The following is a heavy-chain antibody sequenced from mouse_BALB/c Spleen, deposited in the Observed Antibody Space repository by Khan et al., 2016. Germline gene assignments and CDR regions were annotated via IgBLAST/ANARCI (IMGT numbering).Heavy chain of an antibody. Sequence: VQLQQSGAELVKSGSPVKVSFTASVLNSKDHYMHWLKQWPEQGLEWIGRIDPPNGNTKYDPKFQGKATITADTSSNTAYLQLSSRTSDERTVSKCARMARKWGQGTTLTVS. V-gene: IGHV14-3*02. CDR1: VLNSKDHY. J-gene: IGHJ2*01. CDR3: ARMARK. CDR2: IDPPNGNT.